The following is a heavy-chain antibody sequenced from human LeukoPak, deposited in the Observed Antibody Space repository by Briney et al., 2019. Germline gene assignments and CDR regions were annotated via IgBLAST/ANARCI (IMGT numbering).Heavy chain of an antibody. CDR3: ARDPYYYDSSGYPGGFDY. J-gene: IGHJ4*02. Sequence: SETLSLTCAVYGGSFSGYYWSWIRQPPGKGLEWIGEINHSGSTNYNPSLKSRVTISVDTSKNQFSLKLSSVTAADTAVYYCARDPYYYDSSGYPGGFDYWGQGTLVTVSS. CDR1: GGSFSGYY. D-gene: IGHD3-22*01. CDR2: INHSGST. V-gene: IGHV4-34*01.